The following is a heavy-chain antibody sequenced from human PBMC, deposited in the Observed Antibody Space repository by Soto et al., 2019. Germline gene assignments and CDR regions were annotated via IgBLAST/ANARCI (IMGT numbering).Heavy chain of an antibody. J-gene: IGHJ4*02. CDR1: GFTFSSYA. CDR3: AKASRGITMIVVVIHSLDY. Sequence: GGSLRLSCAASGFTFSSYAMSWVRQAPGKGQEWVSAISGSGGSTYYADSVKGRFTISRDNSKNTLYLQMNSLRAEDTAVYYCAKASRGITMIVVVIHSLDYWGQGTLVTVSS. D-gene: IGHD3-22*01. V-gene: IGHV3-23*01. CDR2: ISGSGGST.